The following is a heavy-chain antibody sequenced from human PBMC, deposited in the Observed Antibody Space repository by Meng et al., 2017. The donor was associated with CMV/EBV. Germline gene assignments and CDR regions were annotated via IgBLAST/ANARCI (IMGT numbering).Heavy chain of an antibody. CDR3: TTAPSLLYSSSWDDAFDI. CDR1: GGSFSGYY. J-gene: IGHJ3*02. CDR2: INHSGST. D-gene: IGHD6-13*01. V-gene: IGHV4-34*01. Sequence: SQTLSLTCAVYGGSFSGYYWSWIRQPPGKGLEWIGEINHSGSTNYNPSLKSRVTISVDTSKNQFSLKLSSVTAADTAVYYCTTAPSLLYSSSWDDAFDIWGQGTMVTVSS.